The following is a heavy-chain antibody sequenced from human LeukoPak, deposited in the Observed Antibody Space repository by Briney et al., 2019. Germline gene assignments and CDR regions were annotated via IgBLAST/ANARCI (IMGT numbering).Heavy chain of an antibody. V-gene: IGHV3-30*02. Sequence: GGSLRLSCAASGFTFSSYGMHWVRQAPGKGLEWVAFIRYDGSNKYYADSVKGRFTISRDNSKNTLYLQMNSLRAEDTDVYYCAKGVLDYYYYYGMDVWGQGTTVTVSS. CDR1: GFTFSSYG. CDR3: AKGVLDYYYYYGMDV. J-gene: IGHJ6*02. CDR2: IRYDGSNK.